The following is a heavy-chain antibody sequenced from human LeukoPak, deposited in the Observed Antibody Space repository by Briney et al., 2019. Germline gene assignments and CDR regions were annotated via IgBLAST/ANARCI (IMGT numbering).Heavy chain of an antibody. CDR1: GFAFSSYG. J-gene: IGHJ6*03. CDR3: AKGGGYSYENYYYYMDV. Sequence: PGGSLRLSCAASGFAFSSYGMHWVRQAPGKGLEWVAFIRYDGNNKDYADSVKGRFTISRGNSKNTLYLQMNSLRGEDTAVYYCAKGGGYSYENYYYYMDVWGKGTTVTVSS. CDR2: IRYDGNNK. D-gene: IGHD5-18*01. V-gene: IGHV3-30*02.